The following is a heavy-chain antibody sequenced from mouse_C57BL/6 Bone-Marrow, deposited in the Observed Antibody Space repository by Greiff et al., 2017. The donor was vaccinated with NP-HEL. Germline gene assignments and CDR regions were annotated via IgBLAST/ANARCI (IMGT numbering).Heavy chain of an antibody. V-gene: IGHV1-53*01. Sequence: VQLQQPGTELVKPGASVKLSCKASGYTFTSYWMHWVKQRPGQGLEWIGNINPSNGGTNYNEKFKSKATLTVDNSSSTAYMQLSSLTSEDSAVYYCARNSITTVVATYWYVDVWGTGTTVTVSS. CDR3: ARNSITTVVATYWYVDV. CDR2: INPSNGGT. J-gene: IGHJ1*03. CDR1: GYTFTSYW. D-gene: IGHD1-1*01.